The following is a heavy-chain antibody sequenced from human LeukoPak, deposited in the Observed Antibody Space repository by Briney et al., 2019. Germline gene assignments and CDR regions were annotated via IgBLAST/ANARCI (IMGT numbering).Heavy chain of an antibody. D-gene: IGHD6-6*01. CDR1: GLSFSGHW. V-gene: IGHV3-74*01. J-gene: IGHJ4*02. CDR2: ISPTGSTT. CDR3: ARGPNSNWSGLDF. Sequence: GGSLRLSCTASGLSFSGHWMHWARQLPGKGLVWVSRISPTGSTTSYADSVKGRFTVSRDNAKNTLYLQVNNLRAEDTAVYCCARGPNSNWSGLDFWGQGTLLTASS.